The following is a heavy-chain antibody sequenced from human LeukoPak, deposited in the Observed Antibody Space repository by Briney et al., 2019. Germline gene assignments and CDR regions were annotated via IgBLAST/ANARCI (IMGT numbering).Heavy chain of an antibody. CDR2: IIPIFGTA. CDR1: GGTFSSYA. V-gene: IGHV1-69*05. J-gene: IGHJ6*03. CDR3: ARVPSGQQLDYYYMDV. D-gene: IGHD6-13*01. Sequence: ASVKVSCKASGGTFSSYAISWVRQAPGQGLEWMGGIIPIFGTANYAQKFQGRVTITTDESTSTAYMELSSLRSEDTAVYYCARVPSGQQLDYYYMDVWGKGTTVTVSS.